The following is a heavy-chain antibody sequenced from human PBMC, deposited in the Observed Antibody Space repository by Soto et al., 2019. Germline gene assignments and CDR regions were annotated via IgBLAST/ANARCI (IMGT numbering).Heavy chain of an antibody. CDR3: AHTPISHAGEFDY. Sequence: TSETLSLTCTVSGGSISSGDYYWSWIRQPPGKGLEWIGYIYYSGSTYYNPSLKRRVTISVDTSKNQFSLKPSSVTAAAPSLLYVAHTPISHAGEFDYWGQGTLVTVSS. CDR1: GGSISSGDYY. CDR2: IYYSGST. D-gene: IGHD1-26*01. J-gene: IGHJ4*02. V-gene: IGHV4-30-4*01.